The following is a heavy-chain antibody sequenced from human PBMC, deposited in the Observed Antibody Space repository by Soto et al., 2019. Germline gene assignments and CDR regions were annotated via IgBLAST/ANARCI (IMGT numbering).Heavy chain of an antibody. D-gene: IGHD6-19*01. CDR1: GFSFSKLW. CDR3: TSRYIEHCFSSGCSAPYDY. V-gene: IGHV3-7*05. CDR2: IRQDGSER. J-gene: IGHJ4*02. Sequence: PGGSLRLSCAASGFSFSKLWMSWVRQTPGKGLEWVANIRQDGSERNYVDSVKGRFTISRDNAKNSLYLQMNGLRVEDTAVYYCTSRYIEHCFSSGCSAPYDYWGQGALVTVYS.